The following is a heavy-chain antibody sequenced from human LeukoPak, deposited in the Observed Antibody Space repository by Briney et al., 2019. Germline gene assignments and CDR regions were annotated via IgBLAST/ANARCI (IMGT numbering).Heavy chain of an antibody. Sequence: PGRSLRLSCAASGFTFSSYAMHWVRQAPGKGLEWVAVISYDGSNKYYADSVKGRFTISRDNSKNTLYLQMNSLRAEDTAVYYCARDQFIVGALPTCYMDVWGKGTTVTVSS. J-gene: IGHJ6*03. CDR2: ISYDGSNK. CDR1: GFTFSSYA. D-gene: IGHD1-26*01. V-gene: IGHV3-30*01. CDR3: ARDQFIVGALPTCYMDV.